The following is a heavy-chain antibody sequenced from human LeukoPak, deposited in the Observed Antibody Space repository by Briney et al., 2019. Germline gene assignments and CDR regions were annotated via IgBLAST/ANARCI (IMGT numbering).Heavy chain of an antibody. V-gene: IGHV3-30*04. CDR2: ISYDGSNK. Sequence: GGSLRLSCAASGFTFSSYAMHWVRQAPGKGLEWVAVISYDGSNKYYADSVKGRFTISRDNSKNTLYLQMNSLRSDDTAVYYCARVIVTGRVFSGYYPPLWYYYMDVWGKGTTVTVSS. D-gene: IGHD3-22*01. CDR1: GFTFSSYA. CDR3: ARVIVTGRVFSGYYPPLWYYYMDV. J-gene: IGHJ6*03.